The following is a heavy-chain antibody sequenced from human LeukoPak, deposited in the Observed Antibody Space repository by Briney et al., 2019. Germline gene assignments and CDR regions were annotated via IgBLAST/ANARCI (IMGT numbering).Heavy chain of an antibody. CDR2: IYSSGST. CDR1: GGSISSGGYY. J-gene: IGHJ6*02. V-gene: IGHV4-31*03. D-gene: IGHD3-22*01. Sequence: PSQTLSLTCTVSGGSISSGGYYWTWIRQHPGKGREWIGYIYSSGSTYYNPSLKSRVTISVDTSKNQFSLKLTSVTAADTAVYYCARENYYDSSHGMDVWGQGTTVTVSS. CDR3: ARENYYDSSHGMDV.